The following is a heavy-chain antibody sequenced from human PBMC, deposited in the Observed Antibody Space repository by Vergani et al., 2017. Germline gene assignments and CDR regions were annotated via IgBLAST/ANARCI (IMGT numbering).Heavy chain of an antibody. CDR1: GYTLSNYY. CDR3: ARMDYGILTGYRY. Sequence: QVKVVQSGAEVKKSGASVKVPCKTSGYTLSNYYMHWVRQAPGQGLEWMGIINPSGGHTNYAQKFQGRVTMTRDTSTSTVYMELSSLRSEDTAIYYCARMDYGILTGYRYWGQGTLVTGSA. CDR2: INPSGGHT. J-gene: IGHJ4*02. D-gene: IGHD3-9*01. V-gene: IGHV1-46*03.